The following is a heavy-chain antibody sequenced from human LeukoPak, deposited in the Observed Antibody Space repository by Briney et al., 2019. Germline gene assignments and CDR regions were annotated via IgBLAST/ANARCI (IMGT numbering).Heavy chain of an antibody. J-gene: IGHJ4*02. CDR3: ARRGGAPGDY. V-gene: IGHV4-61*02. D-gene: IGHD1-26*01. CDR2: ISSSGST. Sequence: SETLSLTCTVSGDSISSGDYYWSWIRQPAGKGLEWIGRISSSGSTNYNPSLKSRVTISVDTSKNQFSLKLSSVTAADTAVYYCARRGGAPGDYWGQGTLVTVSS. CDR1: GDSISSGDYY.